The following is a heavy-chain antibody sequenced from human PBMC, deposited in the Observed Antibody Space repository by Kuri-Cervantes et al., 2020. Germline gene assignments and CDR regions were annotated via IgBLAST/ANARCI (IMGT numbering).Heavy chain of an antibody. CDR2: IIPIFGTA. CDR3: ARDGQWLVRRYNFYMDV. Sequence: SVKVSCKASGGTFSSYAISWVRQAPGQGLEWMGGIIPIFGTANYAQKFQGRVTITTDESTSTAYMELSSLRSEDTAVYYCARDGQWLVRRYNFYMDVWGKGTTVTVSS. J-gene: IGHJ6*03. D-gene: IGHD6-19*01. V-gene: IGHV1-69*05. CDR1: GGTFSSYA.